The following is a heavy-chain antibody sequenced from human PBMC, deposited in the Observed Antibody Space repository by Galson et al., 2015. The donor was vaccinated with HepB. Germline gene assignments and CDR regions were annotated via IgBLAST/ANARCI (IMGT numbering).Heavy chain of an antibody. V-gene: IGHV3-48*01. Sequence: SLRLSCAASGFTFSSYSLNWVRQAPGKGLEWVSYISSGSSTIYYADSVKGRFTISRDNAKNSLYLQMNSLRAEDTAKYYCTGSGTSSRGAFDIWGQGTIVTVSS. CDR3: TGSGTSSRGAFDI. D-gene: IGHD1-14*01. CDR2: ISSGSSTI. CDR1: GFTFSSYS. J-gene: IGHJ3*02.